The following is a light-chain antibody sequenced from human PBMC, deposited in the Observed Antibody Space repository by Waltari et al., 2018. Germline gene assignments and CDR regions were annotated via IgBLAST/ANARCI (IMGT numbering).Light chain of an antibody. V-gene: IGLV3-19*01. CDR3: HSRKGSDNQVV. J-gene: IGLJ3*02. CDR2: GKD. CDR1: SLRTSY. Sequence: SSELTQGPAVSVALGQTVKITCQGDSLRTSYASWYQVKPGQAPVLVLFGKDKRRSGIPDRISGYTAGTTSSLTITGAQAEDEADYYCHSRKGSDNQVVFGGGTKLTVL.